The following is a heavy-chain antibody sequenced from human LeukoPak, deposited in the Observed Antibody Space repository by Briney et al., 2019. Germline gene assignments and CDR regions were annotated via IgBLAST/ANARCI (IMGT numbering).Heavy chain of an antibody. CDR1: GFTFSSYG. D-gene: IGHD3-22*01. Sequence: GGSLRLSCAASGFTFSSYGMHWVRQAPGKGLEWVAVISYDGSNKYYADSVKGRFTISRDNSKNTLYLQMNSLRAEDTAVYYCAKDWYHDSSGYEDAFDIWGQGTMVTVSS. J-gene: IGHJ3*02. CDR3: AKDWYHDSSGYEDAFDI. CDR2: ISYDGSNK. V-gene: IGHV3-30*18.